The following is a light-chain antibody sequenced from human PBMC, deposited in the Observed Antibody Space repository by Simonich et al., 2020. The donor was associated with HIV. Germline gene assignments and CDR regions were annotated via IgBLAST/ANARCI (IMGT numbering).Light chain of an antibody. V-gene: IGLV2-11*01. J-gene: IGLJ3*02. CDR3: CSYAGSYTWV. Sequence: QSALTQPRSVSWSPGQSVTISCTGANSDVGGYNYVSWYTHHPGKAPKLMIYDVRQRPSGVPDRFSGSKSGNTASLTSSGLQAEDEADYHCCSYAGSYTWVFGGGTKLTVL. CDR1: NSDVGGYNY. CDR2: DVR.